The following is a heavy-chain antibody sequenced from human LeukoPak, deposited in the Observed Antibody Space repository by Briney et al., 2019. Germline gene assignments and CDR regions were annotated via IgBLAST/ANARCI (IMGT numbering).Heavy chain of an antibody. CDR2: IYYGGST. CDR1: GGSISSYY. V-gene: IGHV4-59*01. CDR3: ARGARPGYCSSTSCYAGDAFDI. J-gene: IGHJ3*02. D-gene: IGHD2-2*01. Sequence: SETLSLTCTVSGGSISSYYWSWIRQPPGKGLEWIGYIYYGGSTNYNPSLKSRVTISVDTSKNQFSLKLSSVTAADTAVYYCARGARPGYCSSTSCYAGDAFDIWGQGTMVTVSS.